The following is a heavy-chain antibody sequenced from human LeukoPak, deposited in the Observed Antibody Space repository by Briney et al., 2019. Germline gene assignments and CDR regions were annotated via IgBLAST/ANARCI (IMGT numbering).Heavy chain of an antibody. CDR3: AVLRFLEWLSGDY. CDR1: GFTFSSYG. D-gene: IGHD3-3*01. CDR2: ISYDGSNK. V-gene: IGHV3-30*03. Sequence: PGRSLRLSCAASGFTFSSYGMHWVRQAPGKGLEWVAVISYDGSNKYYADSVKGRFTISRDNSKNTLYLQMNSLRAEDTAVYYCAVLRFLEWLSGDYWGQGTLVTVSS. J-gene: IGHJ4*02.